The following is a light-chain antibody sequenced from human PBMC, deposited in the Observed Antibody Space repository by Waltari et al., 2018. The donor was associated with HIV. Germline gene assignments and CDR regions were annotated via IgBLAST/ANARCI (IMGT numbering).Light chain of an antibody. J-gene: IGLJ2*01. V-gene: IGLV2-8*01. CDR2: DVY. Sequence: QSALTQYPSASGSPGQAVTISCSGTSSDVGTYDLVSWYQQHPGKAPKLIIYDVYKRPSGVPHRFSGSKSGNTASLTVSGLQAEDEANYYCSSYAGSKNRVVFGGGTFMTVL. CDR3: SSYAGSKNRVV. CDR1: SSDVGTYDL.